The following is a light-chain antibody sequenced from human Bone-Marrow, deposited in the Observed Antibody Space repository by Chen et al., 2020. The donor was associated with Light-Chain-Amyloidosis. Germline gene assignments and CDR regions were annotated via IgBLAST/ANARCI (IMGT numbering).Light chain of an antibody. Sequence: QSVLTQPPSASGTPGQRVTISCSGSSPNIESNYVYWYQPLPGTAPKLRIYGNNQRPSGVPDRFSGSKSGTSASLAISGLRSEDEADYYCAAWDNGLSGYVFGTGTKVTVL. CDR1: SPNIESNY. CDR2: GNN. CDR3: AAWDNGLSGYV. V-gene: IGLV1-47*01. J-gene: IGLJ1*01.